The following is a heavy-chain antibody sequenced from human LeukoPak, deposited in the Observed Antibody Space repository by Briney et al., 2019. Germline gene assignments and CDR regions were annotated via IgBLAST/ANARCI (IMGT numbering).Heavy chain of an antibody. CDR3: ARDHYYGSGSRRFGY. Sequence: GGSLRLSCAASGFTFSNYAMHWVRQAPGKGLEWVAYVRYDGSSAYYADSVKGRFTISRDNSKNTLYLQMNSLRAEDTAVYYCARDHYYGSGSRRFGYWGQGTLVTVSS. CDR1: GFTFSNYA. D-gene: IGHD3-10*01. J-gene: IGHJ4*02. CDR2: VRYDGSSA. V-gene: IGHV3-30*02.